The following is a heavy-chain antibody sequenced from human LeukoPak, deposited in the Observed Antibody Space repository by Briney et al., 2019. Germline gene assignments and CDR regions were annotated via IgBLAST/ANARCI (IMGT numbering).Heavy chain of an antibody. CDR3: ARGHRDECFDP. CDR1: GGTFISYA. J-gene: IGHJ5*02. D-gene: IGHD3-3*01. Sequence: ASVKVSCKASGGTFISYAISWVRQAPGQGLEWMGGIIPIFGTANYAQKFQGRVTITADESTSTAYMELSSLRSEDTAVYYCARGHRDECFDPWGQGTLVTVSS. CDR2: IIPIFGTA. V-gene: IGHV1-69*13.